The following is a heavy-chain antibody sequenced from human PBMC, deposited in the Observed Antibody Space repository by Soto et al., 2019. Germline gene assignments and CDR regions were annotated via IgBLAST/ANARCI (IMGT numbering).Heavy chain of an antibody. V-gene: IGHV1-2*02. CDR1: GYTFTGYY. D-gene: IGHD6-6*01. CDR2: INPNNGGT. CDR3: ARSVSPIGARPDY. J-gene: IGHJ4*02. Sequence: GASVKVSCKASGYTFTGYYMHWVRQAPGQGLEWMGWINPNNGGTKFAKKFQDRVTLTRDTSISTAYMELSWLTSADTAAYYCARSVSPIGARPDYWGQGTLVTVSS.